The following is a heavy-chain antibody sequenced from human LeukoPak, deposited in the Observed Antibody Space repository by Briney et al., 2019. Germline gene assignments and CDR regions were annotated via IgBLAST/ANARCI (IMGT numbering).Heavy chain of an antibody. V-gene: IGHV4-34*01. Sequence: SETLSLTCAVYGGSFSGYYWSWIRQPPGKGLEWIGEINHSGSTNYNPSLKSRVTISVDTSKNQFSLKLSSVTAADTAVYCCARGRWLRGLDYWGQGTLVTVSS. CDR3: ARGRWLRGLDY. CDR2: INHSGST. CDR1: GGSFSGYY. J-gene: IGHJ4*02. D-gene: IGHD5-12*01.